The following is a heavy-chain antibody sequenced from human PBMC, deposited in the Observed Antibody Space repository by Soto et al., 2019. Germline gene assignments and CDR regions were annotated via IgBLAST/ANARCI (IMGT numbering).Heavy chain of an antibody. V-gene: IGHV1-3*01. J-gene: IGHJ6*02. D-gene: IGHD3-10*01. CDR2: INAGNGNT. CDR1: GYTFTSYA. Sequence: ASVKVSCKASGYTFTSYAMHWVRQAPGQRLEWMGWINAGNGNTKYSQKFQGRVTITRDTSASTAYMELSSLRSEDTAVYYCARFLAAYYYGSGSSNYYYGMDVWGQGTTVTVSS. CDR3: ARFLAAYYYGSGSSNYYYGMDV.